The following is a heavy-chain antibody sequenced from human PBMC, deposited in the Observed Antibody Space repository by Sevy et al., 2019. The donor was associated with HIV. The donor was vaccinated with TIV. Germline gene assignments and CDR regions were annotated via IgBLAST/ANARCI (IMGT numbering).Heavy chain of an antibody. CDR3: AKDRYDGSGYYPEGAFDI. CDR1: GFTFSSYA. J-gene: IGHJ3*02. Sequence: GGSLRLSCAASGFTFSSYAMNWDRQAPGKGLEWVSTISGSGGSTYYGDSVKGRFTISRDNSKNTVYLQMSSLRAEDTALYYCAKDRYDGSGYYPEGAFDIWGQGTKVTVSS. D-gene: IGHD3-22*01. CDR2: ISGSGGST. V-gene: IGHV3-23*01.